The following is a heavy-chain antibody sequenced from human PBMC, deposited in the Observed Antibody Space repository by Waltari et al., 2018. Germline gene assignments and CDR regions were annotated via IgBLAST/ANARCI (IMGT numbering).Heavy chain of an antibody. J-gene: IGHJ4*02. CDR3: AKDAGYSSSWYYFRQLGVYYFDY. CDR2: ISGSGGST. D-gene: IGHD6-13*01. Sequence: EVQLLESGGGLVQPGGSLRLSCAASGFTFSSYAMSWVRQAPGQGLEWVSAISGSGGSTYYADSVKGRFTISRDNSKNTLYLQMNSLRAEDTAVYYCAKDAGYSSSWYYFRQLGVYYFDYWGQGTLVTVSS. V-gene: IGHV3-23*01. CDR1: GFTFSSYA.